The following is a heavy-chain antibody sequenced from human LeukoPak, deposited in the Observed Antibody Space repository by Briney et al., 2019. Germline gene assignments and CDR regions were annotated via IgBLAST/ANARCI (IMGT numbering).Heavy chain of an antibody. CDR2: IRYDGSNK. CDR3: ARVAEVGATGYYYYMDV. V-gene: IGHV3-30*02. Sequence: GGSLRLSCAASGFTFSNSGMHWVRQAPGKGLEWVAFIRYDGSNKYYVDSVKGRFTISRDNSKNTLYLQMNSLRAEDTAVYYCARVAEVGATGYYYYMDVWGKGTTVTISS. J-gene: IGHJ6*03. CDR1: GFTFSNSG. D-gene: IGHD1-26*01.